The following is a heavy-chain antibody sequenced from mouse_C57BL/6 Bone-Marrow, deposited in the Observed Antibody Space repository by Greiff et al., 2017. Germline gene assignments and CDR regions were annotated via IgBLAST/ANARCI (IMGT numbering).Heavy chain of an antibody. CDR3: AIEGSFTTVVRDWYFDV. CDR2: ISYDGSN. Sequence: EVQVVESGPGLVKPSQSLSLTCSVTGYSITSGYYWNWIRQFPGNKLEWMGYISYDGSNNYNPSLKNRISITRDTSKNQFFLKLNSVTTEDTATYYCAIEGSFTTVVRDWYFDVWGTGTTVTVSS. V-gene: IGHV3-6*01. CDR1: GYSITSGYY. D-gene: IGHD1-1*01. J-gene: IGHJ1*03.